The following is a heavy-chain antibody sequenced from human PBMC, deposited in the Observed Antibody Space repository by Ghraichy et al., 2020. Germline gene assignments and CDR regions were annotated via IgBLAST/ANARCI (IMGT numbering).Heavy chain of an antibody. CDR1: GGSISSSSYY. CDR2: IYYSGST. V-gene: IGHV4-39*01. J-gene: IGHJ5*02. CDR3: ARHYWTETLRFLEWPSAAPERSWFDP. D-gene: IGHD3-3*01. Sequence: SETLSLTCTVSGGSISSSSYYWGWIRQPPGKGLEWIGSIYYSGSTYYNPSLKSRVTISVDTSKNQFSLKLSSVTAADTAVYYCARHYWTETLRFLEWPSAAPERSWFDPWGQGTLVTVSS.